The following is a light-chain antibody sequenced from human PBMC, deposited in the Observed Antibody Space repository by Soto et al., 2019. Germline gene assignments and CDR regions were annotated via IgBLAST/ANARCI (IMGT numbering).Light chain of an antibody. J-gene: IGKJ2*01. V-gene: IGKV3-15*01. CDR1: QSVSSN. CDR3: QQYNNWPYT. Sequence: EIVMTQSPATLSVSPGERATLSCRASQSVSSNLAWYQQKPGQAPRLLIYGASTRATGIPARFSGSRSGTEFTLTISSLHSEDCAVYYCQQYNNWPYTFCQGTKLESK. CDR2: GAS.